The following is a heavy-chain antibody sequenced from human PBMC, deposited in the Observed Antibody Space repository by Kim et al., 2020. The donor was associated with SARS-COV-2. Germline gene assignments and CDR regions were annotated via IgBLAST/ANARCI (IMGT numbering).Heavy chain of an antibody. Sequence: GGSLRLSCAASGFTFSSYGMHWVRQAPGKGLEWVAVIWYDGSNKYYADSVKGRFTISRDNSKNTLYLQMNSLRAEDTAVYYCARSIDSSGYYPDWGQGTLVTVSS. J-gene: IGHJ4*02. CDR2: IWYDGSNK. V-gene: IGHV3-33*01. CDR3: ARSIDSSGYYPD. CDR1: GFTFSSYG. D-gene: IGHD3-22*01.